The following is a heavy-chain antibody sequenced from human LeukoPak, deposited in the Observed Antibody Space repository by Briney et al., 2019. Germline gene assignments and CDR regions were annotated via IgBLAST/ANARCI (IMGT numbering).Heavy chain of an antibody. CDR1: GFTFGDYA. CDR3: TRDTGDGFDY. V-gene: IGHV3-49*04. CDR2: IRSKAYGGTT. J-gene: IGHJ4*02. D-gene: IGHD7-27*01. Sequence: GRSLRLSCTASGFTFGDYAMSWVRQAPGKGLEWVGFIRSKAYGGTTEYAASVKGRFTISRDDSKSIAYLQMNGLKAEDTAVYYCTRDTGDGFDYWGQGTLVTVSS.